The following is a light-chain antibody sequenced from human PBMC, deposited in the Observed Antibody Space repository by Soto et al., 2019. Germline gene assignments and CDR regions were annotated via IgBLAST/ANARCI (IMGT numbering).Light chain of an antibody. V-gene: IGLV1-40*01. CDR2: GNS. J-gene: IGLJ1*01. Sequence: QSVLTQPPSVSGAPGQRVTISCTGSSSNIGAGYDVHWYQQLPGTAPKLLIYGNSNRPSGVPDRFSGSKSGTSASLAITGLQAEDGADYYCQSYDSSLSGYVFGIGTKLTVL. CDR1: SSNIGAGYD. CDR3: QSYDSSLSGYV.